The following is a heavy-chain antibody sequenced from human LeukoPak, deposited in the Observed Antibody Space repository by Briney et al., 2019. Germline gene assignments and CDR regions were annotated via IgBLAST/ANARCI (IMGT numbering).Heavy chain of an antibody. D-gene: IGHD2-8*01. CDR1: GYTFTSYG. V-gene: IGHV1-18*01. Sequence: GASVKVSCKASGYTFTSYGISWVRQAPGQGLEWMGWISAYNGNTNYAQKLQGRVTMTTDTSTSTAYMELRSLRSDDTAVYYCARGGRNIVLMVYARNWFDPWGQGTLVTVSS. CDR3: ARGGRNIVLMVYARNWFDP. CDR2: ISAYNGNT. J-gene: IGHJ5*02.